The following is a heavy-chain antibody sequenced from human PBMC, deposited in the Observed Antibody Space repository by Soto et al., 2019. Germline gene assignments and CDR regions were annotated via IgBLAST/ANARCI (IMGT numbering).Heavy chain of an antibody. J-gene: IGHJ4*02. CDR2: INPNSGGT. V-gene: IGHV1-2*04. Sequence: ASVKASCKASGYTFTGYYMHWVRQAPGQGLEWMGWINPNSGGTNYAQKFQGWVTMTRDTSISTAYMELSRLRSDDTAVYYCARGPLVAVTNFDYWGQGTLVTVSS. D-gene: IGHD6-19*01. CDR1: GYTFTGYY. CDR3: ARGPLVAVTNFDY.